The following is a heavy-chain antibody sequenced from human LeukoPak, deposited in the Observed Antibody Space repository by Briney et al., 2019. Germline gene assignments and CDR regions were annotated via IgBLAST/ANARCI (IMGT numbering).Heavy chain of an antibody. J-gene: IGHJ4*02. CDR1: GFTVSSNY. CDR2: IYSGGST. V-gene: IGHV3-53*01. Sequence: GGSLRLSCAASGFTVSSNYMSWVRQAPGKGLEWVSVIYSGGSTYYADSVKGRFTISRDNSKNTLYLQMNSLRAEDTAVYYCAREARLYCCGGSCYRIFDYWGQGTLVTVSS. D-gene: IGHD2-15*01. CDR3: AREARLYCCGGSCYRIFDY.